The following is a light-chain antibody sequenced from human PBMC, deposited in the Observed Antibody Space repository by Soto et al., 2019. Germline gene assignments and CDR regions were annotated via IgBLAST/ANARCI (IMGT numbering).Light chain of an antibody. Sequence: QSVLTQPPSASGTPGQRVTISCSGSSSNIGSNTVNWYQQLPGTATKLLIYSSDQRPSGVPDRFSGSKSGTSASLAISGLQSEDEADYYCAAWDDSLNGRYVFGTGTKLTVL. CDR1: SSNIGSNT. CDR3: AAWDDSLNGRYV. V-gene: IGLV1-44*01. CDR2: SSD. J-gene: IGLJ1*01.